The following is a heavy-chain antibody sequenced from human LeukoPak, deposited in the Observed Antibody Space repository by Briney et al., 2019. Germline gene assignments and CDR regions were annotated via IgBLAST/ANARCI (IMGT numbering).Heavy chain of an antibody. V-gene: IGHV3-74*01. D-gene: IGHD6-6*01. CDR1: GFTFSSSW. J-gene: IGHJ4*02. CDR2: INSDGSST. Sequence: GGSLTLSCAASGFTFSSSWMHWVRQAPGKGLVWVSRINSDGSSTTYADSVKGRFTISRDNAKNTLYLQMNSLRAEDTAVYYCTRDWYSSSDHWGQGTLVTVSS. CDR3: TRDWYSSSDH.